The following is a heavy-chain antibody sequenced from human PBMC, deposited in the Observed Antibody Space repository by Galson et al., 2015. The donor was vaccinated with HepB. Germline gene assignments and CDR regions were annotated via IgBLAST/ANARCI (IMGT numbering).Heavy chain of an antibody. CDR1: GYTFTGYY. V-gene: IGHV1-2*02. J-gene: IGHJ4*02. CDR2: INPNSGGT. Sequence: SVKVSCKASGYTFTGYYMHWVRQAPGQGLEWMGWINPNSGGTNYAQKFQGRVTMTRDTSISTAYMELSRLRSDDTAVYYCAREHSYGMYYFDYWGQGTLVTVSS. D-gene: IGHD5-18*01. CDR3: AREHSYGMYYFDY.